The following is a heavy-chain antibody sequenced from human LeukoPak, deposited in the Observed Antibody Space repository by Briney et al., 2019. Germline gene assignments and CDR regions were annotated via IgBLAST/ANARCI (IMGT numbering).Heavy chain of an antibody. D-gene: IGHD3-22*01. Sequence: PGGSLRLSCAASGFTFSSYAMSWVRQAPGKGLEWVSAISGSGGSTYYADSVKGRFTISRDNSKNTLYLQMNSLRAEDTAVYYCAKDGFDYYDSSGYLLDSGFLEKIDYWGQGTLVTVSS. CDR2: ISGSGGST. CDR3: AKDGFDYYDSSGYLLDSGFLEKIDY. CDR1: GFTFSSYA. J-gene: IGHJ4*02. V-gene: IGHV3-23*01.